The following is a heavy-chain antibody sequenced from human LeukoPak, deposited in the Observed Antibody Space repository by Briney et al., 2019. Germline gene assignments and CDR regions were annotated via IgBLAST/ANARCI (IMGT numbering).Heavy chain of an antibody. CDR2: ISGNGDTT. V-gene: IGHV3-23*01. Sequence: GRSLRLSCAASGFTFSNYAMNWVRQSPGKGLEWVSGISGNGDTTYYADSVKGRFTISRDNSKNTLYLQMNFLRAEDTAVYYCAPIPPHTTLPLDVWGQGTTVTVSS. CDR3: APIPPHTTLPLDV. CDR1: GFTFSNYA. J-gene: IGHJ6*02. D-gene: IGHD1-26*01.